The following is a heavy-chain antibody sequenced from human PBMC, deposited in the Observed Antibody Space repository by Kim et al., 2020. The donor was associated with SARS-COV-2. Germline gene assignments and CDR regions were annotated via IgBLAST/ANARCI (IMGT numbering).Heavy chain of an antibody. D-gene: IGHD2-15*01. CDR1: GFTVSSNY. Sequence: GGSLRLSCAASGFTVSSNYMSWVRQAPGKGLEWVSIIYSADNTYYTDSVKGRFTVSRDNSKNTVYLQMNSLRVEDTAIYYCASARSGSFSLQTHFDYWGQGTLVTVS. J-gene: IGHJ4*02. V-gene: IGHV3-53*01. CDR3: ASARSGSFSLQTHFDY. CDR2: IYSADNT.